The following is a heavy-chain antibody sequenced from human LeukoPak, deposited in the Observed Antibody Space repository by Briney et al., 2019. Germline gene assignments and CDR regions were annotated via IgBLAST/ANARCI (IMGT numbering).Heavy chain of an antibody. V-gene: IGHV1-18*01. Sequence: ASVKVSCKASGYTFTSYGISWVRQAPGQGLEWMGWISAYNGNTNYAQKLQGRVTMTTDTSTSTAYMELRSLRSDDTAVYYCARSLPPYSTSERASYWGQGTLVTVSS. J-gene: IGHJ4*02. CDR2: ISAYNGNT. CDR1: GYTFTSYG. D-gene: IGHD4-11*01. CDR3: ARSLPPYSTSERASY.